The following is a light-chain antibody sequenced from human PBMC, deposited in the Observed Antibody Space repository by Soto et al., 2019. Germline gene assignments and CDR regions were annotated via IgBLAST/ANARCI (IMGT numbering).Light chain of an antibody. V-gene: IGKV3-15*01. CDR1: QSVSND. CDR3: QQNADWPAYS. CDR2: GAS. Sequence: IVMTQSPATLSVSPGEGATLSCRASQSVSNDLVWYQQKPGPAPRLLIYGASTRATGIPARCSGSGSGPESALTTSSPQSVDVAVYYCQQNADWPAYSFGQGTRLEIK. J-gene: IGKJ2*01.